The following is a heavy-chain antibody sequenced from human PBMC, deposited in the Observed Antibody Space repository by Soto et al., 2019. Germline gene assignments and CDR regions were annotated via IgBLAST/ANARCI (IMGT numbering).Heavy chain of an antibody. CDR2: IGTAGDT. J-gene: IGHJ6*02. CDR3: ARSPTYYYGMDV. CDR1: GFTFSSYD. Sequence: EVQLVESGGGLVQPGGSLRLSCAASGFTFSSYDMHWVRQATGKGLEWVSAIGTAGDTYYPGSVKGRFTISRENAKNSLYLQMNSLRAGDTAVYYCARSPTYYYGMDVWGQGTTVTVSS. V-gene: IGHV3-13*04.